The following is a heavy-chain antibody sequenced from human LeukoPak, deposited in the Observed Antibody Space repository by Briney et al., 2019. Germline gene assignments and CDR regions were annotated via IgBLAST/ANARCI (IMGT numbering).Heavy chain of an antibody. CDR3: ARGFRVRVVRHPYMDV. CDR1: GGSISSYY. J-gene: IGHJ6*03. Sequence: PSETLSLTCTVSGGSISSYYWSWIRQPPGKGLEWIGYIYYSGSTNYNPSLKSRVTISVDTSKNQFSLKLSSVTAADTAVYYCARGFRVRVVRHPYMDVWGKGTTVTVSS. V-gene: IGHV4-59*01. CDR2: IYYSGST. D-gene: IGHD3-10*01.